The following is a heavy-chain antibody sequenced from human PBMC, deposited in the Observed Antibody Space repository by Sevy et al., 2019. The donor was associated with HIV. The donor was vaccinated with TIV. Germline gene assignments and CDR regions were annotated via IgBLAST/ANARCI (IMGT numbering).Heavy chain of an antibody. D-gene: IGHD2-8*01. CDR2: ISGSGGST. J-gene: IGHJ6*02. CDR1: GFTFSSYA. CDR3: AKDARLDIVLMVYAYHYYGMDV. V-gene: IGHV3-23*01. Sequence: GGSLRLSCAASGFTFSSYAMSWVRQAPGKGLEWVSAISGSGGSTYYADSVKGRFTISRDNSKNTLYLQMNSLRAEDTAVYYCAKDARLDIVLMVYAYHYYGMDVWGQGTTVTVSS.